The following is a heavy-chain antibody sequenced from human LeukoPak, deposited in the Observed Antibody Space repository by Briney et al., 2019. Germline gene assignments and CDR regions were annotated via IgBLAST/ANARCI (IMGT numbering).Heavy chain of an antibody. J-gene: IGHJ3*02. CDR3: ARHSGELRASDAFDI. CDR1: GYTFTSYW. CDR2: IYPRDSDT. V-gene: IGHV5-51*01. Sequence: GESLKISCKGSGYTFTSYWIGWVRQMPGKGLEWMGIIYPRDSDTRYSPSFQGQVIISADNSIGTAYLQWSSLKASDTAMYYCARHSGELRASDAFDIWGQGTMVTVSS. D-gene: IGHD1-26*01.